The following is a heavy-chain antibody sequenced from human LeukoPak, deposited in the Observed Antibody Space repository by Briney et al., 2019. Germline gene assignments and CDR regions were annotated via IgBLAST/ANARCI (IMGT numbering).Heavy chain of an antibody. Sequence: MASETLSLTCTVSGGSISSYYWSWIRQPAGKGLEWIGRIYTSGSTNYNPSLKSRVTMSVDTSKNQFSLKLSSVTAADTAVYYYARGVPNYVWGSYRLRGFDYWGQGTLVTVSS. D-gene: IGHD3-16*02. CDR1: GGSISSYY. V-gene: IGHV4-4*07. CDR3: ARGVPNYVWGSYRLRGFDY. J-gene: IGHJ4*02. CDR2: IYTSGST.